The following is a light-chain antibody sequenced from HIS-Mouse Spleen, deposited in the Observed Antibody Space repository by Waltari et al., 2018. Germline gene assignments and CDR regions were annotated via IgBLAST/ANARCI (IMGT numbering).Light chain of an antibody. CDR3: CSYAGSSTWV. CDR1: SSDVGSSNL. J-gene: IGLJ3*02. CDR2: EGS. Sequence: QSALTQPASVSGSHGQSITISCTGTSSDVGSSNLVSWYQQHPGKAPKLMIYEGSKRPSGVSNRFSGSKSGNTASLTISGLQAEDEADYYCCSYAGSSTWVFGGGTKLTVL. V-gene: IGLV2-23*01.